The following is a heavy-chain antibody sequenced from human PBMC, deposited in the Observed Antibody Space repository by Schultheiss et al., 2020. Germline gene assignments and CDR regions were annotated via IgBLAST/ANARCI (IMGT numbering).Heavy chain of an antibody. V-gene: IGHV4-39*07. CDR3: ARGDIERVDGVDY. Sequence: SATLSLTCTVSGGSISSSSYYWGWIRQPPGKGLEWIGSIYYSGSTYYNPSLKSRVTISVDTSKNQFSLKLSSVTAADTAVYYCARGDIERVDGVDYWGKGTLV. D-gene: IGHD2-15*01. J-gene: IGHJ4*02. CDR2: IYYSGST. CDR1: GGSISSSSYY.